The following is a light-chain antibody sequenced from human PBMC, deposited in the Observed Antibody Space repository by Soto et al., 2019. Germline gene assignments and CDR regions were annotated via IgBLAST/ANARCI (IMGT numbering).Light chain of an antibody. J-gene: IGKJ4*01. CDR3: QQYHNWPPLT. CDR2: GAS. CDR1: QSVSTN. Sequence: EVVMTQSPATLSVSPGERATLSCSASQSVSTNLAWYQHKTGQAPRLVIYGASTRATDTTARFSGSGSGTEFTITISGLQSEDFAIYYCQQYHNWPPLTFGGGTTVEIK. V-gene: IGKV3-15*01.